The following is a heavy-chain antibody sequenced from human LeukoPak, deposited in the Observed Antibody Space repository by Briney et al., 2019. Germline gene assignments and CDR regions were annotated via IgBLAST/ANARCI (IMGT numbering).Heavy chain of an antibody. Sequence: SETLSLTCTVSGGSINYAYWSWIRLPPGKKLEWIGFVSHTGSTNYNPSLTSRVTISVDTSKNQFSLKLTSVAAADTAIYFCARGKGYNTPFDYWGQGILVTVPS. CDR2: VSHTGST. CDR3: ARGKGYNTPFDY. J-gene: IGHJ4*02. D-gene: IGHD5-24*01. V-gene: IGHV4-59*01. CDR1: GGSINYAY.